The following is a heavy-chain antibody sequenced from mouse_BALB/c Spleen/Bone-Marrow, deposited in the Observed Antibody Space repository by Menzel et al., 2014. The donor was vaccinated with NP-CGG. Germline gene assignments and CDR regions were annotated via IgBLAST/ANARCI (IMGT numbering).Heavy chain of an antibody. CDR2: SRNKAYYYTT. D-gene: IGHD1-3*01. Sequence: DVHLVESGGGLVQPGGSLRLSCSTSGFTFSDFYMEWVRQPPGKRLEWIAASRNKAYYYTTEYSASVKGRFIVSRDTSQSILYHQMNALKAEDTAIYYSARGELESGNFDYWGQATPLTVSS. J-gene: IGHJ2*01. CDR3: ARGELESGNFDY. V-gene: IGHV7-1*02. CDR1: GFTFSDFY.